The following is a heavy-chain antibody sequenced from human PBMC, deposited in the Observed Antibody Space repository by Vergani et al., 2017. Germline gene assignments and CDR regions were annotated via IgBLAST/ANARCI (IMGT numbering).Heavy chain of an antibody. V-gene: IGHV4-61*01. J-gene: IGHJ5*02. Sequence: QVQLQESGPGLVKPSQTLSLTCTVSGGPISSGSYYWSWLRQPPGKGLEWIGYIYYSGSNNYNPSLKSRVTISVDPSKNQFSLTLSSVTAADTAGYYCARVRMDFWSGSYRFDPWGQGTLVTVSS. CDR1: GGPISSGSYY. D-gene: IGHD3-3*01. CDR2: IYYSGSN. CDR3: ARVRMDFWSGSYRFDP.